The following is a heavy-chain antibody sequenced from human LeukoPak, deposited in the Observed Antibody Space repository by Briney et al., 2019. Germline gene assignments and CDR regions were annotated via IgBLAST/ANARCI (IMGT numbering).Heavy chain of an antibody. J-gene: IGHJ6*03. V-gene: IGHV3-30*04. CDR3: ARVALAGTYDYYYMDV. CDR1: GVSFSTYA. CDR2: ISYDGSNK. D-gene: IGHD6-19*01. Sequence: GGSLRLSCAASGVSFSTYAMHWVRQAPGKGLEWVAVISYDGSNKYYADSVKGRFTISRDNSKNTLYLQMNSLRPEDTAVYYCARVALAGTYDYYYMDVWGKGTTVTVSS.